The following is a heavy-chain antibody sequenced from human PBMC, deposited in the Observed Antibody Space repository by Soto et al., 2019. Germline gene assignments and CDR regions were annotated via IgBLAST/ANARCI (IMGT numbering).Heavy chain of an antibody. Sequence: QVQLVQSGAEVKKPGASVKVSCKASGYTFTSFGISWVRQAPGQGLEWMGGISAYNGNTKYAQKLQGRVTMTTDTSTSTAYMELRSLRSDDTAVYYCVRDLGSMVRGIVPLFDYWGQGTLVTVSS. CDR3: VRDLGSMVRGIVPLFDY. V-gene: IGHV1-18*01. J-gene: IGHJ4*02. CDR1: GYTFTSFG. D-gene: IGHD3-10*01. CDR2: ISAYNGNT.